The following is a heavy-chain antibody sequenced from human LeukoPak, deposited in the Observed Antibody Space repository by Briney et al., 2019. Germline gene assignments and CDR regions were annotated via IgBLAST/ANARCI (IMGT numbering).Heavy chain of an antibody. CDR1: GFTFCSYG. CDR3: AKARPGFDY. V-gene: IGHV3-23*01. Sequence: GGSLRLSCAASGFTFCSYGMSGVRQAPGKGLEWVSAISGGGGSTDYADSVKGRFTISRDNSKSTVYLQINSLRAEDTAVYYCAKARPGFDYWGLGTLVTVSS. CDR2: ISGGGGST. J-gene: IGHJ4*02.